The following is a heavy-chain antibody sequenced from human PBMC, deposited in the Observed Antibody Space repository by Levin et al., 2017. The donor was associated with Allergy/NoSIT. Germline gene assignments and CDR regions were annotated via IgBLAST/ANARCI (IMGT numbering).Heavy chain of an antibody. D-gene: IGHD2-21*02. CDR1: GFTFSSYA. Sequence: GGSLRLSCAASGFTFSSYAMNWVRQAPGKGLEWVSGISGSGSNTYYADSVKGRFTISRDNSKSTVYLQMKSLRAEDTAVYYCAKALAYCGGDCHAFDFWGQGTMVTVSS. V-gene: IGHV3-23*01. J-gene: IGHJ3*01. CDR3: AKALAYCGGDCHAFDF. CDR2: ISGSGSNT.